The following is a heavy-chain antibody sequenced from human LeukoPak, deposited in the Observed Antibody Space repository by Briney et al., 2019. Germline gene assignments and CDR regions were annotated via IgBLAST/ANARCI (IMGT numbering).Heavy chain of an antibody. CDR2: INPSGGST. V-gene: IGHV1-46*01. D-gene: IGHD5-18*01. Sequence: ASVKVSCTASGYTFTSYYMHWVRQAPGQGLEWMGIINPSGGSTSYAQKFQGRVTMTRDTSTSTVYMELSSLRSEDTAVYYCARGKIQLWSGQGNAFDIWGQGTMVTVSS. J-gene: IGHJ3*02. CDR1: GYTFTSYY. CDR3: ARGKIQLWSGQGNAFDI.